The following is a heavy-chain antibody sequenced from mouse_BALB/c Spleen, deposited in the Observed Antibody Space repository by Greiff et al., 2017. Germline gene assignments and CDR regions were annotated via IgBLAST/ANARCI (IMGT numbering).Heavy chain of an antibody. CDR3: ARDSLYD. J-gene: IGHJ3*01. CDR1: GYTFTSYW. D-gene: IGHD2-12*01. V-gene: IGHV1-7*01. Sequence: VQLQQSGAELAKPGASVKMSCKASGYTFTSYWMHWVKQRPGQGLEWIGYINPSTGYTEYNQKFKDKATLTADKSSSTAYMQLSSLTSEDSAVYCCARDSLYDWGQGTLVTVSA. CDR2: INPSTGYT.